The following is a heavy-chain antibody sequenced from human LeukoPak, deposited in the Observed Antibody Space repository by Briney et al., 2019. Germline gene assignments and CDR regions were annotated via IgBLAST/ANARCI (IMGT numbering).Heavy chain of an antibody. Sequence: SETLSLTCTVSGRSISTGDYYWSWIRQPPGKGLEWIAYIYYSGTTYYNPSLQSRVSMSVDTSKNQFSLRLNSVTAADTAVYYCARYRTGTTGYFDYWGQGTLVTVSS. CDR1: GRSISTGDYY. D-gene: IGHD1-7*01. CDR3: ARYRTGTTGYFDY. V-gene: IGHV4-30-4*01. CDR2: IYYSGTT. J-gene: IGHJ4*02.